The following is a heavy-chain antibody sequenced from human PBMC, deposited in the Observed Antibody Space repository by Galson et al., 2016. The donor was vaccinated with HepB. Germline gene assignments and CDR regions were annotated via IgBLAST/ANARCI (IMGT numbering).Heavy chain of an antibody. D-gene: IGHD5-12*01. CDR2: ISYGGGSHK. CDR3: AKALAGGGSDLGGVYGMDV. J-gene: IGHJ6*02. CDR1: GFTFSTYA. V-gene: IGHV3-30-3*01. Sequence: SLRLSCAASGFTFSTYAIHWVRQAPGKGLEWVIVISYGGGSHKYFADSVKGRFTISRDNSKNTVYLQMNSLRAEDTAVYYCAKALAGGGSDLGGVYGMDVWGRGTTVTVSS.